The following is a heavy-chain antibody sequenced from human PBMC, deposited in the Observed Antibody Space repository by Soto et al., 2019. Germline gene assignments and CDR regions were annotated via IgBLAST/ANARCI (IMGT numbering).Heavy chain of an antibody. D-gene: IGHD3-22*01. CDR3: ARGDNYYDSSGYVDY. Sequence: ASVKVSCKASGYTFTSYGISWVRQAPGQGLEWMGWISAYNGNTNYAQRLQGRVTMTTDTSTSTAYMELRSLRSDDTAVYYCARGDNYYDSSGYVDYWGQGTLVTVSS. CDR2: ISAYNGNT. J-gene: IGHJ4*02. CDR1: GYTFTSYG. V-gene: IGHV1-18*04.